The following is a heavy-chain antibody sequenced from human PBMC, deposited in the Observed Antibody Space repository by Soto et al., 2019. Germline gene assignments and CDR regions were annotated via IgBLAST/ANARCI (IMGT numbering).Heavy chain of an antibody. V-gene: IGHV3-72*01. CDR3: ARWESGSCGD. CDR1: GFIFSDHY. D-gene: IGHD1-26*01. Sequence: EVQLVESGGGLVQPGGSLRLSCEASGFIFSDHYMDWVRQAPGKGLEWVGRTKNKANSYTTEYAASVKGRFSISRDASKNSLYRQMNSLKTVDTAVYYCARWESGSCGDWRQGPLVTVS. J-gene: IGHJ4*02. CDR2: TKNKANSYTT.